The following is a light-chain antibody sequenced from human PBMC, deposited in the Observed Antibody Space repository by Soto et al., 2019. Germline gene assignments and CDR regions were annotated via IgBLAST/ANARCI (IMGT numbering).Light chain of an antibody. CDR2: DTS. V-gene: IGKV3-15*01. CDR1: QSVSSK. J-gene: IGKJ1*01. Sequence: EIVMTQSPATLSVSPGERAALSCRASQSVSSKLAWYRQRPGQAPRLVIYDTSTRATGVPARFSGSGSGTEFTLTISSLQSEDFAVYYCQQYDNWPPRWTFGQGTKVDIK. CDR3: QQYDNWPPRWT.